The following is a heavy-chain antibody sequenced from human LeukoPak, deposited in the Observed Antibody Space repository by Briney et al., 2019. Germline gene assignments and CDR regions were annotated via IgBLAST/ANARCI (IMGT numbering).Heavy chain of an antibody. J-gene: IGHJ4*02. V-gene: IGHV1-2*02. CDR3: AGRPDTAMVAIFDY. CDR2: INPSSGGT. D-gene: IGHD5-18*01. Sequence: ASVKVSCKASGYTFTRYDINWVRQAPGQGLEWMGWINPSSGGTNYAQKFQGRVTMTGDTSISTVYMELSRLSSDDTAVYFCAGRPDTAMVAIFDYWGQGTLVTISS. CDR1: GYTFTRYD.